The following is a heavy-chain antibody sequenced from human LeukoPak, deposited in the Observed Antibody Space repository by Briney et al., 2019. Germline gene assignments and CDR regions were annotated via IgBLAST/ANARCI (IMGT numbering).Heavy chain of an antibody. CDR2: IHTSGST. CDR1: GASINKDY. D-gene: IGHD2-2*02. Sequence: SETLSLTCTVSGASINKDYWSWIRQPAGKGLEWIGRIHTSGSTHHNPSLKSRVTMSIDASKNQFSLKLSSVTAADTAVYYCVRDEYRDVWGKETTVTVSS. J-gene: IGHJ6*04. V-gene: IGHV4-4*07. CDR3: VRDEYRDV.